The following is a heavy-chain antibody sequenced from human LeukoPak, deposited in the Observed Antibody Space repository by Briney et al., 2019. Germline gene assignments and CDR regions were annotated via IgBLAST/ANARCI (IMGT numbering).Heavy chain of an antibody. Sequence: SETLSLTCTVSGGSISSYYWSWIRQPPGKGLEWIGYIYYNGSTNYNPSLKSRVTISVDTSKNQFSLKLSSVTAADTAVYYCARGTRSRHFDYWGQGTLVTVSS. CDR2: IYYNGST. V-gene: IGHV4-59*01. J-gene: IGHJ4*02. CDR1: GGSISSYY. CDR3: ARGTRSRHFDY.